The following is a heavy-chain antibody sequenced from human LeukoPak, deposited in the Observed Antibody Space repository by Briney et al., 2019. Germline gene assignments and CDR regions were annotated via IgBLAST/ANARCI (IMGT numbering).Heavy chain of an antibody. Sequence: SETLSLTCAVYGGSFSGYYWSWIRQPPGKGLERIGEINHSGSTNYNPSLKSRVAISVDTSKNQFSLKLSSLTAADTAVYYCARGEMAAAGQTNNWFDPWGQGTLVTVSS. CDR1: GGSFSGYY. CDR2: INHSGST. J-gene: IGHJ5*02. V-gene: IGHV4-34*01. D-gene: IGHD6-13*01. CDR3: ARGEMAAAGQTNNWFDP.